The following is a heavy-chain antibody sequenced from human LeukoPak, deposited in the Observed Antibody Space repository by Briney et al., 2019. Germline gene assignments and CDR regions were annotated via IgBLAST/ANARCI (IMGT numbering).Heavy chain of an antibody. CDR3: ARDLGRGYCSGGSCYLAWFDP. CDR1: GGSISSYY. CDR2: IYYSGST. D-gene: IGHD2-15*01. J-gene: IGHJ5*02. V-gene: IGHV4-59*12. Sequence: PSETLSRTCTVSGGSISSYYWSWIRQPPGKGLEWIGYIYYSGSTNYNPSLKSRVTISVDTSKNQFSLKLSSVTAADTAVYYCARDLGRGYCSGGSCYLAWFDPWGQGTLVTVSS.